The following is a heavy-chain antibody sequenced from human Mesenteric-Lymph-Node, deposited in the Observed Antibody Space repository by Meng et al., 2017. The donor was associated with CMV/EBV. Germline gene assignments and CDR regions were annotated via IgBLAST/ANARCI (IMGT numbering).Heavy chain of an antibody. J-gene: IGHJ4*02. CDR1: GFTFSNYW. CDR3: AKDRGGSWYSSSWFDY. CDR2: IWDDGSKK. D-gene: IGHD6-13*01. Sequence: GESLKISCAASGFTFSNYWMSWVRQTPGKGLEWVAVIWDDGSKKYYADSVKGRFTISRDNSKNTLYLQMNSLRAEDTAVYYCAKDRGGSWYSSSWFDYWGQGTLVTVSS. V-gene: IGHV3-30*02.